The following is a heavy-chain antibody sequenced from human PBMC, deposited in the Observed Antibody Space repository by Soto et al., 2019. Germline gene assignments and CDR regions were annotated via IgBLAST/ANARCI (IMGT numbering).Heavy chain of an antibody. CDR1: GYSFTSYW. J-gene: IGHJ6*02. D-gene: IGHD3-10*01. Sequence: PGESLKISCKGFGYSFTSYWIGWVRQMPGKGLEWMGIIYPGDSDTRYSPSFQGQVTISADKSISTAYLQWSSLKASDTAMYYCASGVRGVMGRYYYYYGMDVWGQGTTVTVSS. CDR3: ASGVRGVMGRYYYYYGMDV. CDR2: IYPGDSDT. V-gene: IGHV5-51*01.